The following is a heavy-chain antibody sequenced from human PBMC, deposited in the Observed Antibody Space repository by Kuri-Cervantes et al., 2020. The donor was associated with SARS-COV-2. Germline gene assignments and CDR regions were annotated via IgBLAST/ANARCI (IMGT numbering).Heavy chain of an antibody. Sequence: SETLSLTCTVSGGSISSYYWSWIRQPPGKGLEWIGSIYYSGSTYYNPSLKSRVTISVDTSKNQFSLKLSSVTAADTAVYYCARTSGYYSDYFDYWGQGTLVTVSS. J-gene: IGHJ4*02. CDR1: GGSISSYY. CDR3: ARTSGYYSDYFDY. CDR2: IYYSGST. V-gene: IGHV4-39*01. D-gene: IGHD3-22*01.